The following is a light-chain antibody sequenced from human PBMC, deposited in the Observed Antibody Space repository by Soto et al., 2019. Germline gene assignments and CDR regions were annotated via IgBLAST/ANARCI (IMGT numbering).Light chain of an antibody. J-gene: IGLJ1*01. CDR1: GSDVGGYNF. CDR2: DVA. Sequence: QSVLTQPASVSGSPGQSITISCTGTGSDVGGYNFVSWYQQHPGKAPKFIIYDVASRPSGVSNRFSGSKSGNTASLTISGLQAEDEAEYYCSSYTSAGTYVFGAGTKVTVL. V-gene: IGLV2-14*03. CDR3: SSYTSAGTYV.